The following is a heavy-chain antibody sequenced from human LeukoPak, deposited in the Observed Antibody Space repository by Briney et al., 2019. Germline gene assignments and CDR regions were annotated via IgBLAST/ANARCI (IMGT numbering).Heavy chain of an antibody. J-gene: IGHJ6*02. V-gene: IGHV3-7*03. CDR1: GFTFSNAW. Sequence: GGFLRLSCAASGFTFSNAWMNWVRQAPGKGLEWVASISHNGNVNYYVDSVKGRFTISRDNAKNSLYLQMSNLRAEDTAVYFCARGGGLDVWGQGATVTVSS. D-gene: IGHD3-16*01. CDR3: ARGGGLDV. CDR2: ISHNGNVN.